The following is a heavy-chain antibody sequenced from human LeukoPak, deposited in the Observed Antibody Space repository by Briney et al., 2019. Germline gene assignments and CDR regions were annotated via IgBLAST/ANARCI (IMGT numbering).Heavy chain of an antibody. CDR3: ARDTLGYCSSTSCQNFDY. J-gene: IGHJ4*02. V-gene: IGHV1-18*01. D-gene: IGHD2-2*01. CDR1: GYTFTSYG. Sequence: ASVKVSCKASGYTFTSYGISWVRQAPGQGLEWMGWISAYNSNTNYAQKLQGRVTMTTDTSTSTAYMELRSLRSDDTAVYYCARDTLGYCSSTSCQNFDYWGQGTLVTVSS. CDR2: ISAYNSNT.